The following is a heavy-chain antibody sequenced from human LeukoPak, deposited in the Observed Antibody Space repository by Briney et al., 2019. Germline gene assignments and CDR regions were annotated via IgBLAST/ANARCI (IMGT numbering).Heavy chain of an antibody. Sequence: KPSETLSLTCAVYGGSFSGYYWSWIRQPPGKGLEWIGEINHSGSTNYNPSLKSRVTISVDTSKNQFSLKLSSVTAADTAVYYCARGPLDIVVVPAAIKRAPWFDPWGQGTLVTVSS. CDR3: ARGPLDIVVVPAAIKRAPWFDP. CDR2: INHSGST. V-gene: IGHV4-34*01. D-gene: IGHD2-2*02. CDR1: GGSFSGYY. J-gene: IGHJ5*02.